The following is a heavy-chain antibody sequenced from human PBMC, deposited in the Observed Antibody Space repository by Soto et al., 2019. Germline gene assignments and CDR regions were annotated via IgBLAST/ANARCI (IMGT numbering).Heavy chain of an antibody. D-gene: IGHD6-19*01. CDR1: GFTFSSYA. J-gene: IGHJ4*02. V-gene: IGHV3-23*01. Sequence: EVQLLESGGGLVQLGGSLRLSCAASGFTFSSYAMNWVRRAPGKGLEWVSVISGSGDSTYYADSVKGRFTISRDNSKNTLYLQMNSLRAEDTAVYYCARRSSGWYFDYWGQGTLVTVSS. CDR3: ARRSSGWYFDY. CDR2: ISGSGDST.